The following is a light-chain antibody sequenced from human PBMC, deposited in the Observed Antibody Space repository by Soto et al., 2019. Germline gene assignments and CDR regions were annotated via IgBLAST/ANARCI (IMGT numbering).Light chain of an antibody. CDR3: CSYAGSYTYV. Sequence: QSVLTQPRSVSGSPGQSVTISCTGTSSDVGGYNYVSWYQQHPGKAPKLMIYDVSKRPSGVPDRFSGSKSGNTASLTISGLQAEAEADYYCCSYAGSYTYVFATGTKVTVL. V-gene: IGLV2-11*01. J-gene: IGLJ1*01. CDR2: DVS. CDR1: SSDVGGYNY.